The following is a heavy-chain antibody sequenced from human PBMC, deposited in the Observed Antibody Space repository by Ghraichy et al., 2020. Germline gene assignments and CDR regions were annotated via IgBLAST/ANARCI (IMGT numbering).Heavy chain of an antibody. J-gene: IGHJ4*02. Sequence: GESLNISCAASGFTFSSYGMHWVRQAPGKGLEWVAVISYDGSNKYYADSVKGRFTISRDNSKNTLYLQMNSLRAEDTAVYYCATWAYDSSGYPDYWGQGTLVTVSS. CDR3: ATWAYDSSGYPDY. CDR2: ISYDGSNK. V-gene: IGHV3-30*03. D-gene: IGHD3-22*01. CDR1: GFTFSSYG.